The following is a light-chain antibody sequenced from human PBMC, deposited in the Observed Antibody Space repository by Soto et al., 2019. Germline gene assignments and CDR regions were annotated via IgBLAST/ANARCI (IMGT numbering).Light chain of an antibody. CDR3: QQTHSTPWT. CDR1: QTITTY. CDR2: GAS. J-gene: IGKJ1*01. V-gene: IGKV1-39*01. Sequence: DIQMTQSPSSLSASVGDRVTISCRASQTITTYLNWYQQKPGKAPQLLIYGASILQSGVPSRFTGSGSGTDFTLTIISLQPDDFATYHCQQTHSTPWTFGQGTKVEIK.